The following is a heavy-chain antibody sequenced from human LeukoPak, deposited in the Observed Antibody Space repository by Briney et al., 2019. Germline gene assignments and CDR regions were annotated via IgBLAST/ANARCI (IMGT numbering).Heavy chain of an antibody. Sequence: GGPLSLFCSVSGFHFRNALMSWVPPAPGKGPEWAAVTSYDGSNKYYADSVRGRFTISRDNSKNTLYLQMNSLRAEDTAVYYCATVVPAGLFDYWGQGTLVTVSS. D-gene: IGHD2-2*01. V-gene: IGHV3-30-3*01. CDR3: ATVVPAGLFDY. J-gene: IGHJ4*02. CDR2: TSYDGSNK. CDR1: GFHFRNAL.